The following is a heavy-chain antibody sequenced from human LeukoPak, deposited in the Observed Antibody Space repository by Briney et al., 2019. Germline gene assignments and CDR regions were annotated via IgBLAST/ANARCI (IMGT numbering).Heavy chain of an antibody. CDR2: ISSSSYI. Sequence: GGSLRLSCAASGFTFSSYSMNWVRQAPGKGLEWVSSISSSSYIYYADSVKGRFTISRDNAKNSLYLQMNSLRAEDTAVYYCARDLHGDYLFDYWGQGTLVTVSS. D-gene: IGHD4-17*01. CDR3: ARDLHGDYLFDY. CDR1: GFTFSSYS. J-gene: IGHJ4*02. V-gene: IGHV3-21*01.